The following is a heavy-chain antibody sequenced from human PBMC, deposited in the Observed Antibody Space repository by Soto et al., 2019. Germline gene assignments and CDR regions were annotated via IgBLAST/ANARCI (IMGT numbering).Heavy chain of an antibody. CDR1: GFTFSGYA. J-gene: IGHJ4*02. D-gene: IGHD4-17*01. Sequence: EVQLLESGGDLVQPGRSLRLSCAASGFTFSGYAMSWVRQAPGKGLEWVSVIHGGGNSAYYADSVKGRFTISRDNSKNTLYLKRSSRRGEDTAVYYCAKNWGRVTTSWHFDYWGQGTLVTVSS. CDR3: AKNWGRVTTSWHFDY. V-gene: IGHV3-23*01. CDR2: IHGGGNSA.